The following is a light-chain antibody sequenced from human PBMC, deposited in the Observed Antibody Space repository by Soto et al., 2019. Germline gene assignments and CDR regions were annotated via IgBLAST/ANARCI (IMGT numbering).Light chain of an antibody. Sequence: QTVLTQPRSVSGSPGQSVTISCTGTSSDVGAYNYVSWYQQHPGKAPKLMIYDVSKRPSGVPDRFSGSKSGNTASLTISGLQAEDEADYYCCSYAGSYTYVFGTGTKLTAL. CDR2: DVS. CDR3: CSYAGSYTYV. V-gene: IGLV2-11*01. CDR1: SSDVGAYNY. J-gene: IGLJ1*01.